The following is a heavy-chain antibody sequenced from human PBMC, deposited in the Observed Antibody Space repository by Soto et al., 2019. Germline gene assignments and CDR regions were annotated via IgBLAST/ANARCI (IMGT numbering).Heavy chain of an antibody. CDR2: IIPIFGTA. Sequence: SVKVSCKASGGTFSSYAISWVRQAPGQGLEWMGGIIPIFGTANYAQKFQGRVTITADESTSTAYMDLSSLKCKDTAVYYCASSPTKYGAHSHRSYYSSYYGMDVWGQGTTVSVSS. CDR3: ASSPTKYGAHSHRSYYSSYYGMDV. V-gene: IGHV1-69*13. D-gene: IGHD4-17*01. J-gene: IGHJ6*02. CDR1: GGTFSSYA.